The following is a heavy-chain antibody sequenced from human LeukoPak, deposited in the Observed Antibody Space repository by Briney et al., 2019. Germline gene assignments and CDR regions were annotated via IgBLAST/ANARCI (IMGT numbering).Heavy chain of an antibody. CDR3: AKDFATGDY. J-gene: IGHJ4*02. CDR2: ISWNSGSI. V-gene: IGHV3-9*01. D-gene: IGHD1-14*01. Sequence: GRSLRLSCAASGFTFDDYAMHWVRQAPGKGLEWVSGISWNSGSIGYADSVKGRFTISRDNAKNSLYLQMNSLRAEDTALYYCAKDFATGDYWGQGTLVTVSS. CDR1: GFTFDDYA.